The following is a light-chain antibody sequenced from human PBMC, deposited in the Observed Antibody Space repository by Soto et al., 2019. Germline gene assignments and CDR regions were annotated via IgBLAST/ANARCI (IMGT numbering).Light chain of an antibody. CDR2: DAS. Sequence: IVMTRAPATLSLSPGERATLSCRASQSVNNYLHWYQQRPGQAPRLLIFDASNRATGIPPRFSGSGSATDFTLTISSLQPEDFATYYCQPSYRTPPFGQGTLPAIK. CDR1: QSVNNY. J-gene: IGKJ5*01. CDR3: QPSYRTPP. V-gene: IGKV3-11*01.